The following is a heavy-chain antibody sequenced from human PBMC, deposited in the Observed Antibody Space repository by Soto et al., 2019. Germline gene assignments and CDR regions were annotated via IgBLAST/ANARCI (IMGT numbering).Heavy chain of an antibody. CDR3: TRANWYSEY. CDR2: IYHTGYT. J-gene: IGHJ4*02. CDR1: GGPVSSTNW. Sequence: SETLSLTCAVSGGPVSSTNWWTWVRQSPGKGLEWIGEIYHTGYTNYNPSLKNRVNISVDKSWNEISLNLSSVTAADTAIYYCTRANWYSEYWGQGTLVTVSS. D-gene: IGHD7-27*01. V-gene: IGHV4-4*02.